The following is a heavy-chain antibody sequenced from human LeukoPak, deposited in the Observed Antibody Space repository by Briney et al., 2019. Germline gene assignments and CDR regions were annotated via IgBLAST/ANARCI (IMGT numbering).Heavy chain of an antibody. Sequence: PSETLTLTCTVSGGSFSSHYWGWIRQSPGKGLEWIAYMFDSVTSKDNMSDSVTSKDNPSLKSRLTLSADTSKNQFSLRLSYVTAADTAVYYCATIKRGYPFGYFDFWGQGILVTVSS. CDR1: GGSFSSHY. CDR2: MSDSVTS. CDR3: ATIKRGYPFGYFDF. D-gene: IGHD5-18*01. V-gene: IGHV4-59*11. J-gene: IGHJ4*02.